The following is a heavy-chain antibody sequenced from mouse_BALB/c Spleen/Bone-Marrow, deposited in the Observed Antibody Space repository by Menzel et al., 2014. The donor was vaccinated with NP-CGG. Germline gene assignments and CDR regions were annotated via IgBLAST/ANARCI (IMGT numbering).Heavy chain of an antibody. V-gene: IGHV7-3*02. Sequence: EVKLMEPGGGLVQPGGSLRLSCATSGFTFTDYYMNWVRQPPGKALEWLGFIRNKDNGYTTEYGAYVKGRFTISIDNSQSILYLQINTLTSEDTATYYCARDIGHLLFDFWGQGTTLTVSS. D-gene: IGHD2-1*01. CDR3: ARDIGHLLFDF. CDR2: IRNKDNGYTT. CDR1: GFTFTDYY. J-gene: IGHJ2*01.